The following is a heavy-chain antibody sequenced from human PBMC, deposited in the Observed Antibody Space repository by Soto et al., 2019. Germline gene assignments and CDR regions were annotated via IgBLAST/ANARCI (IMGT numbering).Heavy chain of an antibody. CDR3: AAGGAAAGTPNYYYYGMDV. Sequence: GASVKVSCKASGYTFTGYYMHWVRQAPGQGLEWMGWINPNSGGTNYAQKFQGWVTMTRDTSISTAYMELSRLRSDDTAVYYCAAGGAAAGTPNYYYYGMDVWGQGTTVTVSS. J-gene: IGHJ6*02. V-gene: IGHV1-2*04. D-gene: IGHD6-13*01. CDR1: GYTFTGYY. CDR2: INPNSGGT.